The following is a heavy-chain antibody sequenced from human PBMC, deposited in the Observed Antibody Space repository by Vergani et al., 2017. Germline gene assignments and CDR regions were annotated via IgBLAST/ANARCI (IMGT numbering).Heavy chain of an antibody. CDR1: GFTFGDYY. V-gene: IGHV3-7*01. D-gene: IGHD2-15*01. CDR3: ARISGGSAPYLHY. CDR2: IKRDGTET. Sequence: EVHLEESGGGLVQPGGSLRLSCAASGFTFGDYYLAWIRLAPGKGLDWVASIKRDGTETFYVDSVKGRFTISRDNAKTTLYLQMNSLRDEDRGVYYCARISGGSAPYLHYWGQGTLVTVAS. J-gene: IGHJ1*01.